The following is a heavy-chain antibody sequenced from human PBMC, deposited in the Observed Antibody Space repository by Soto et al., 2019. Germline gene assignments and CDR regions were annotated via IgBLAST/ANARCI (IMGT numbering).Heavy chain of an antibody. Sequence: ASVKVSCKASGFTFSNYVLNWVRQAPGQGREWMGLVSANNSHTNYAQNLQGRVSMTTDTSTSTAYMELRGLTFDDTAVYYCARDIESVTAKHFFYYYAMDVWGQGTTVTVS. J-gene: IGHJ6*02. CDR1: GFTFSNYV. CDR2: VSANNSHT. D-gene: IGHD2-8*01. V-gene: IGHV1-18*01. CDR3: ARDIESVTAKHFFYYYAMDV.